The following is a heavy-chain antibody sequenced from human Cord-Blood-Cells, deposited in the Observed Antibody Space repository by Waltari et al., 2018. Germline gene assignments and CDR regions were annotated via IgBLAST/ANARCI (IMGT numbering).Heavy chain of an antibody. CDR1: GYTFTGYY. D-gene: IGHD2-2*02. Sequence: QVQLVQSGAEVKKPGASGKVSCKASGYTFTGYYMHWVRQAPGQGLEWMGWINPNSGGTNYAQKFQGRVTMTRDTSISTAYMELSRLRSDDTAVYYCARENCSSTSCYNFDYWGQGTLVTVSS. J-gene: IGHJ4*02. CDR3: ARENCSSTSCYNFDY. V-gene: IGHV1-2*02. CDR2: INPNSGGT.